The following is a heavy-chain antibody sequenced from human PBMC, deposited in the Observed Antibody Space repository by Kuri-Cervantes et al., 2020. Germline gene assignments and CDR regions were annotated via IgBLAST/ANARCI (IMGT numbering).Heavy chain of an antibody. CDR2: ISGDGVSA. CDR3: STGGYYLDF. CDR1: GFTFSTYA. Sequence: GGSLRLSCAASGFTFSTYAMDWVRQTPGKGLEWVSAISGDGVSAYSVYADSVKGRFTISRDNSKSTLYLQMNSLKTEDTAVYYCSTGGYYLDFWGKGTTVTVSS. J-gene: IGHJ6*03. V-gene: IGHV3-23*01.